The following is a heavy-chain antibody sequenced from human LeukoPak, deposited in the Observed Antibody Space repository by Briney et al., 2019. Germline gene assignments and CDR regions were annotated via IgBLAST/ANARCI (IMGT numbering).Heavy chain of an antibody. CDR1: VLRFSAYA. V-gene: IGHV3-23*01. CDR2: ISASGDTT. CDR3: AKETRRGHSYGIDN. Sequence: GGTLRLSCAASVLRFSAYAMRWVRPAPGRGLEWVSAISASGDTTYYSDSVKGRFTMSRDNSKNTLYLQMNSLRAADTAVYYCAKETRRGHSYGIDNWGQGTLVTVSS. D-gene: IGHD5-18*01. J-gene: IGHJ4*02.